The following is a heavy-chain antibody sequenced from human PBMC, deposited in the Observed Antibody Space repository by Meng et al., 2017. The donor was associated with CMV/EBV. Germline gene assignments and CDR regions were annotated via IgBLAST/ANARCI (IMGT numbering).Heavy chain of an antibody. D-gene: IGHD2-2*01. CDR1: GGSFSGYY. J-gene: IGHJ6*02. CDR2: INHSGST. V-gene: IGHV4-34*01. Sequence: SQTLSLTCAVYGGSFSGYYWSWIRQPPGKGLEWIEEINHSGSTNYNPSLKSRVTISVDTSKNQFSLKLSSVTAADTAVYYCARGRYCSSTSCTYYYYGMDVWGQGTTVTVSS. CDR3: ARGRYCSSTSCTYYYYGMDV.